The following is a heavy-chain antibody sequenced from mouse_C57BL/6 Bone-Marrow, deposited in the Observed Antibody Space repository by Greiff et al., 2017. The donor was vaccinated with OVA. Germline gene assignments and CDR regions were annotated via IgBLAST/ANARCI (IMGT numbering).Heavy chain of an antibody. CDR1: GYAFTNYL. D-gene: IGHD2-1*01. J-gene: IGHJ1*03. CDR2: INPGSGGT. V-gene: IGHV1-54*01. CDR3: AREGIYYGNYYDV. Sequence: VHLVESGAELVRPGTSVKVSCKASGYAFTNYLIEWVKQRPGQGLEWIGVINPGSGGTNYNEKFKGKAKLTADKSSSTAYMQLSSLTSDDSAVYFCAREGIYYGNYYDVWGTGTTVTVSS.